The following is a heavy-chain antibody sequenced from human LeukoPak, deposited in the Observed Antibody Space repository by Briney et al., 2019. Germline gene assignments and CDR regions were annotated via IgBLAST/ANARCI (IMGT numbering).Heavy chain of an antibody. Sequence: PGGSLRLSCAVSGFTFTNYYMSWVRQAPGKGLEWVANINQVGTETFYVDSVKGRFTISRDNAKNSLYLQMSSLRAEDTAVYYCAQLLLRGPTAWGQGTLVTVSS. CDR2: INQVGTET. D-gene: IGHD2-15*01. V-gene: IGHV3-7*01. CDR1: GFTFTNYY. J-gene: IGHJ4*02. CDR3: AQLLLRGPTA.